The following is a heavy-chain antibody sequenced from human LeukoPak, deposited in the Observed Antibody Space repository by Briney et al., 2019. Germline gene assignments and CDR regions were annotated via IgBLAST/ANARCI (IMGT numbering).Heavy chain of an antibody. CDR1: GYTFTGYY. V-gene: IGHV1-2*06. Sequence: ASVKVSCKASGYTFTGYYMHWVRQAPGQGLEWMGRINPNSGGTNYAQKFQGRVTMTRDTSISNAYMELSRLRSDDTAVYYCARDHLVNAYCGGDCSDFDYWGQGTLVTVSS. J-gene: IGHJ4*02. CDR2: INPNSGGT. CDR3: ARDHLVNAYCGGDCSDFDY. D-gene: IGHD2-21*02.